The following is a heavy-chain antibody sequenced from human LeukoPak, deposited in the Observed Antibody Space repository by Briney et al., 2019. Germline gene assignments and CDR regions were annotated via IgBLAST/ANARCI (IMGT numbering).Heavy chain of an antibody. CDR1: GGSISSSSYY. D-gene: IGHD6-13*01. CDR3: ARTRGSGSGPYSSSWYSYYYYYMDV. J-gene: IGHJ6*03. Sequence: SETLSLTCTVSGGSISSSSYYWGWIRQPPGKGLEWIGSIYYSGSTYYNPSLKSRVTISVDTSKNQFSLKLSSVTAADTAVYYCARTRGSGSGPYSSSWYSYYYYYMDVWGKGTTVTVSS. CDR2: IYYSGST. V-gene: IGHV4-39*07.